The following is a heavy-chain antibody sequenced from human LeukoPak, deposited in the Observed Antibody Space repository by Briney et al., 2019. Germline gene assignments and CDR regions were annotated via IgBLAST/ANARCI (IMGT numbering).Heavy chain of an antibody. J-gene: IGHJ6*03. V-gene: IGHV1-18*01. CDR1: GYTFTSYG. Sequence: ASVKVSCKASGYTFTSYGISWVRQAPGQELEWMGWISAYNGNTNYAQKLQGRVTMTTDTSTSTAYMELRSLRSDDTAVYYCATGSGSGWYYYYYYMDVWGKGTTVSVSS. CDR3: ATGSGSGWYYYYYYMDV. D-gene: IGHD6-19*01. CDR2: ISAYNGNT.